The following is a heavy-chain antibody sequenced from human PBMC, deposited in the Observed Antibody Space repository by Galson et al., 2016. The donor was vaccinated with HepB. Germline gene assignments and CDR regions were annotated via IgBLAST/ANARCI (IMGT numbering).Heavy chain of an antibody. J-gene: IGHJ4*02. D-gene: IGHD3-10*01. Sequence: SLRLSCAASGFTFSRYAMHWVRQTPGKGLEWVAVISYDGRNEYYADSVKGRFTISRDTSKNTVYLQMNSLRPGDTAVYYCVRDRVGGLWFGETTLFDYWGQGTLVTVSS. V-gene: IGHV3-30*04. CDR3: VRDRVGGLWFGETTLFDY. CDR2: ISYDGRNE. CDR1: GFTFSRYA.